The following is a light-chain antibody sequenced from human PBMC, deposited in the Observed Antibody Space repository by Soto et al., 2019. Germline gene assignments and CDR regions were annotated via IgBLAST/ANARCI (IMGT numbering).Light chain of an antibody. J-gene: IGKJ1*01. CDR1: QSISSW. Sequence: DIQMTQSPSTQSASVGDRVTITCRASQSISSWLAWYQQKPGKAPKLLIYKASSLETGVPSRFSGSGSGTEFTLIISSLQPDDFASYYCQQYGSSSPWTFGQGTKVEIK. CDR2: KAS. V-gene: IGKV1-5*03. CDR3: QQYGSSSPWT.